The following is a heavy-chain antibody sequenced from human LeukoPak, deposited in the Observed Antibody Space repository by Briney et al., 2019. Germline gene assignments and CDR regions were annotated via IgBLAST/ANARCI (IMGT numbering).Heavy chain of an antibody. Sequence: GSLRLSCAASGFTFSSYAMSWVRQPPGKGLEWIGSIYYSGSTYYNPSLKSRVTISVDTSKNQFSLKLSSVTAADTAVYYCARQIAARPFDYWGQGTLVTVSS. CDR3: ARQIAARPFDY. J-gene: IGHJ4*02. D-gene: IGHD6-6*01. CDR1: GFTFSSYA. V-gene: IGHV4-39*01. CDR2: IYYSGST.